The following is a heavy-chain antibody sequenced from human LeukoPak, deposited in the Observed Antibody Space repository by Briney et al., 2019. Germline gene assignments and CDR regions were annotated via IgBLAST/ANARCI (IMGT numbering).Heavy chain of an antibody. Sequence: SETLSLTCTVYGGSIGTYYGTWIRQPAGKVLEWIGRIKFSGETYYSPSLMSRVSISLDTSKNQFSLNLKSVTAADTAMYYCAREDRDTSEIDCWGQGTLVTVSS. V-gene: IGHV4-4*07. CDR2: IKFSGET. D-gene: IGHD3-22*01. CDR1: GGSIGTYY. CDR3: AREDRDTSEIDC. J-gene: IGHJ4*02.